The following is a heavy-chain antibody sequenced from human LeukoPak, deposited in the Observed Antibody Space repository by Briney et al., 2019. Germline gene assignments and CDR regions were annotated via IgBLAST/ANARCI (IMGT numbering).Heavy chain of an antibody. D-gene: IGHD3-9*01. V-gene: IGHV1-69*05. CDR3: ARSQELVTMDDACDS. Sequence: ASVKVSCKASGGSFSRYAMNWVRQAPGQGLEWMGGIIPTIGAANYAQNFEGRVTITTDESTNTAYMEINNLRSDDTAVYYCARSQELVTMDDACDSWGQGTLVTVSS. J-gene: IGHJ3*02. CDR2: IIPTIGAA. CDR1: GGSFSRYA.